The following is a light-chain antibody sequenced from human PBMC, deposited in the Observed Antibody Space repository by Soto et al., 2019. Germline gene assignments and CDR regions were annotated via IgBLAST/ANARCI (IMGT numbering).Light chain of an antibody. V-gene: IGKV3-20*01. Sequence: EIVLTQSPGTLSLSPGERATLSCRASQSVSSSYLAWYQQKPGQAPRLLISSTSNRATGIPDRFSGSGSGTDFTLTIRRLEPEDFAVYYCQQYGGSPPYTFGQGTKLEIK. CDR1: QSVSSSY. CDR2: STS. J-gene: IGKJ2*01. CDR3: QQYGGSPPYT.